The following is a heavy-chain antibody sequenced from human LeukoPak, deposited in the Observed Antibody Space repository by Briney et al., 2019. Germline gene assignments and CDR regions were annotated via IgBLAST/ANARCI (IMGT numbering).Heavy chain of an antibody. CDR3: ARLLQPNYYDSSGYLDY. J-gene: IGHJ4*02. CDR2: IYYSGST. V-gene: IGHV4-59*08. Sequence: SETLSLTCTVSGGSISSYYWSSIRQPPGKGLEWIGYIYYSGSTNYNPSLKSRFTISVDTSKNQFSLKLSSVTAADTAVYYCARLLQPNYYDSSGYLDYWGQGTLVTVSS. CDR1: GGSISSYY. D-gene: IGHD3-22*01.